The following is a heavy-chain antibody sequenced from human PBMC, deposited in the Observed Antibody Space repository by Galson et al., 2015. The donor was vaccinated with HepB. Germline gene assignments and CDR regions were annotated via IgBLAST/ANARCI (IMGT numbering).Heavy chain of an antibody. D-gene: IGHD3-10*01. J-gene: IGHJ4*02. CDR2: ISYDGSNK. CDR1: GFTFSSYG. V-gene: IGHV3-30*18. CDR3: AKDRAGLLWFGESLDY. Sequence: SLRLSCAASGFTFSSYGMHWVRQAPGKGLEWVAVISYDGSNKYYADSVKGRFTISRDNSKNTLYLQMNSLRAEDTAVYYCAKDRAGLLWFGESLDYWGQGTLVTVSS.